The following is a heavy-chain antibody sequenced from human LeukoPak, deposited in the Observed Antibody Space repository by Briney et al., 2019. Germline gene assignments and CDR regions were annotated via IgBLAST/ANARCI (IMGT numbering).Heavy chain of an antibody. Sequence: PGGSLRLSCAASGFTFSSYWMHWVRQAPGKGLVWVSRINSDESSTSYADSAKGRFTISRDNAKNTLYLQMNSLRAEDTAVYYCARDVGNSGFDYWGQGTLVTVSS. V-gene: IGHV3-74*01. J-gene: IGHJ4*02. CDR3: ARDVGNSGFDY. D-gene: IGHD4-23*01. CDR2: INSDESST. CDR1: GFTFSSYW.